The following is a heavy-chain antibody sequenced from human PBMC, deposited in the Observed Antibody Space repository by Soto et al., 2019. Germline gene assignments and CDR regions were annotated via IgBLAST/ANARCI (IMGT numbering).Heavy chain of an antibody. CDR3: ARGAGYCSSTSCYSFDY. Sequence: GASVKVSCKACGYTFTSYYMHWVRQAPGQGLEWMGIINPSGGSTSYAQKFQGRVTMTRDTSTSTVYMELRSLRSEDTAVYYCARGAGYCSSTSCYSFDYWGQGTLVTVSS. CDR2: INPSGGST. J-gene: IGHJ4*02. D-gene: IGHD2-2*01. CDR1: GYTFTSYY. V-gene: IGHV1-46*03.